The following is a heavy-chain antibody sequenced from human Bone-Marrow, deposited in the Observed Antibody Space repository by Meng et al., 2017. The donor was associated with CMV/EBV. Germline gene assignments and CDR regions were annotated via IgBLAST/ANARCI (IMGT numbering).Heavy chain of an antibody. Sequence: SVKVSCKASGGTFSSYAISWVRQAPGQGLEWMGGIIPIFGTANYAQKFQGRVTITTDESTSTAYMELSSLRSEDTAVYYCARDRSPNWNLGYFYYWGQGTLVTVSS. CDR1: GGTFSSYA. J-gene: IGHJ4*02. D-gene: IGHD1-20*01. V-gene: IGHV1-69*05. CDR2: IIPIFGTA. CDR3: ARDRSPNWNLGYFYY.